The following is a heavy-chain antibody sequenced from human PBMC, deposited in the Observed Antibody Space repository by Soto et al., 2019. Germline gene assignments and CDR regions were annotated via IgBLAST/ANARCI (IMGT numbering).Heavy chain of an antibody. CDR1: GGTFSSYA. CDR2: IIPIFGTA. Sequence: ASVKVSCKASGGTFSSYAISWVRQAPGQGLEWMGGIIPIFGTANYAQKFQGRVTITADESTSTAYMELSSLRSEDTAVYYCARDRYGDYAAYGMDVWGQGTTVTVSS. V-gene: IGHV1-69*13. CDR3: ARDRYGDYAAYGMDV. D-gene: IGHD4-17*01. J-gene: IGHJ6*02.